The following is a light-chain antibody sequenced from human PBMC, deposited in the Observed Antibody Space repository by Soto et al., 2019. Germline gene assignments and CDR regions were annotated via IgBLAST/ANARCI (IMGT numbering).Light chain of an antibody. CDR2: ENN. J-gene: IGLJ3*02. CDR1: NSNVAQNY. V-gene: IGLV1-51*02. Sequence: QSVLTQPPSVSAAPGQKVTISCSGSNSNVAQNYVSWYQQVAGTAPKLLISENNKRPSGIPDRFSGSKSGTSATLDITGHHTEDEADYYCGAWDSSLSAGVFGGGTKLTVL. CDR3: GAWDSSLSAGV.